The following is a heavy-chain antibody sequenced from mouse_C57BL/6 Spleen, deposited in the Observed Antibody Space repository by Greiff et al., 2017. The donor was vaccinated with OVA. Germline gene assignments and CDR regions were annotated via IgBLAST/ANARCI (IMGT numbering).Heavy chain of an antibody. D-gene: IGHD2-1*01. J-gene: IGHJ4*01. CDR2: INPSSGYT. Sequence: VKVVESGAELAKPGASVKLSCKASGYTFTSYWMHWVKQRPGQGLEWIGYINPSSGYTKYNQKFKDKATLTADKSSSTAYMQLSSLTYEDSAVYYCAREKNGNDGGYYAMDYWGQGTSVTVSS. CDR1: GYTFTSYW. V-gene: IGHV1-7*01. CDR3: AREKNGNDGGYYAMDY.